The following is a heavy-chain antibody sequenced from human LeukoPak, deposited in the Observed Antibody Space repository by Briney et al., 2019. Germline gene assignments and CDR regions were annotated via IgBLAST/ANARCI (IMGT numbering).Heavy chain of an antibody. D-gene: IGHD6-19*01. J-gene: IGHJ6*02. CDR2: ISGSGGST. V-gene: IGHV3-23*01. CDR3: ARDGAIAVAGSYYYYYGMDV. Sequence: GGSLRLSCAASGFTFSSYAMSWVRQAPGKGLEWVSAISGSGGSTYYADSVKGRFTISRDNSKNTLYLQMNSLRAEDTAVYYCARDGAIAVAGSYYYYYGMDVWGQGTTVTVSS. CDR1: GFTFSSYA.